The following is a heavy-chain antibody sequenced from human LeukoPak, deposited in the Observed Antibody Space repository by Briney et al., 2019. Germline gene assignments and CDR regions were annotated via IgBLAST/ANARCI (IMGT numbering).Heavy chain of an antibody. CDR2: TGTAGSI. Sequence: GESLTLSWAASGFTFRGYSMDCNRQAQGNGMEWVSSTGTAGSIYYSESVKGRFTVSRDNAKNALHQQMRRLRAEDTAVYYCARLCTDGTCYSGFDYWGRGALVTVSS. D-gene: IGHD2-15*01. CDR3: ARLCTDGTCYSGFDY. J-gene: IGHJ4*02. V-gene: IGHV3-21*01. CDR1: GFTFRGYS.